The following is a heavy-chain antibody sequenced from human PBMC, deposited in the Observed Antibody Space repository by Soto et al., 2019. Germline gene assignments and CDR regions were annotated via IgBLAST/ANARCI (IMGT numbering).Heavy chain of an antibody. J-gene: IGHJ6*02. Sequence: QVQLVESGGNVVQPGGSLRLSCAASGFSFSSHGMHWVRQAPGKGLEWVAHLWAGGNIRYYAYSVNGRFTISSDHSKNTLYLQMSRLGSEDTVVYYCTRDAQQLANFGMDVWGQGTTVTVSS. D-gene: IGHD6-13*01. CDR3: TRDAQQLANFGMDV. CDR1: GFSFSSHG. CDR2: LWAGGNIR. V-gene: IGHV3-33*01.